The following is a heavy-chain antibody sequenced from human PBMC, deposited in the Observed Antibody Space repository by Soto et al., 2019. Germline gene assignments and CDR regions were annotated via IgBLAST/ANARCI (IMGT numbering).Heavy chain of an antibody. J-gene: IGHJ4*02. D-gene: IGHD6-19*01. V-gene: IGHV3-23*01. CDR3: AKEALTVAGNNFDS. Sequence: EIELLESGGGLVQPGGSLRLSCAASGFTFTTYAMGWVRPAPGKGLEWVSSISGSGAGTFYADSVKGRLTISRDNAKKMVYLQMNGLRADDTAVYYCAKEALTVAGNNFDSWGQGTLVTVSS. CDR1: GFTFTTYA. CDR2: ISGSGAGT.